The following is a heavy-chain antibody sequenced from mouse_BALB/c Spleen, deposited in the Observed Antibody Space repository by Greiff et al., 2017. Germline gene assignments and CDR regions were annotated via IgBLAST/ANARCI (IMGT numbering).Heavy chain of an antibody. CDR3: ARSDGPYYYAMDD. CDR1: GFTFSSFG. CDR2: ISSGSSTI. J-gene: IGHJ4*01. D-gene: IGHD2-3*01. Sequence: EVNVVESGGGLVQPGGSRKLSCAASGFTFSSFGMHWVRQAPEKGLEWVAYISSGSSTIYYADTVKGRFTISRDNPKNTLFLQMTSLRSEDTAMYYCARSDGPYYYAMDDWGQGTSVTVSS. V-gene: IGHV5-17*02.